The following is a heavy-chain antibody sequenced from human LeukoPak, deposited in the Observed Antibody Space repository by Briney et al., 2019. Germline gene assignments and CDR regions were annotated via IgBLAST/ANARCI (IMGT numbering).Heavy chain of an antibody. V-gene: IGHV3-23*01. J-gene: IGHJ2*01. CDR2: ISGSGVIT. Sequence: GGSLRLSCAASGFTFSSYAMIWVRQAPGKGLEWVSTISGSGVITYYADSVKGRFTISRDNSKNTLYLQMNSLRAEDTAVYYCAKNMRARWYFDLWGRGTLVTVSS. CDR1: GFTFSSYA. CDR3: AKNMRARWYFDL. D-gene: IGHD2/OR15-2a*01.